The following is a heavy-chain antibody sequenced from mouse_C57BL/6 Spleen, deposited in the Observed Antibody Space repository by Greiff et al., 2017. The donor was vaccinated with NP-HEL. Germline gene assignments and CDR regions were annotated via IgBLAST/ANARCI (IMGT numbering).Heavy chain of an antibody. D-gene: IGHD1-1*01. V-gene: IGHV1-26*01. CDR2: INPNNGGT. Sequence: EVQLQQSGPELVKPGASVKISCKASGYTFTDYYMNWVKQSHGKSLEWIGDINPNNGGTSYNQKFKGKATLTVDKSSSTAYMELRSLTSEDSAVYYCAREFITTVVGYFDVWGTGTTVTVSS. CDR1: GYTFTDYY. J-gene: IGHJ1*03. CDR3: AREFITTVVGYFDV.